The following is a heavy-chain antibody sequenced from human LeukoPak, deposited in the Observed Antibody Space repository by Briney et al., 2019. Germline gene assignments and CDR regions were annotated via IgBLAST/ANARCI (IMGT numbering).Heavy chain of an antibody. Sequence: SGGSLRLSCTASGFSISRYTMSWVRQAPGKGLEWVSSISGSDGDTFHADSVKGRLTISRDNSKNTLYLQMNSLRAEDTAVYYCAKWGPYYYYDSSGYLDYWGQGTLVTVSS. D-gene: IGHD3-22*01. J-gene: IGHJ4*02. CDR1: GFSISRYT. CDR2: ISGSDGDT. CDR3: AKWGPYYYYDSSGYLDY. V-gene: IGHV3-23*01.